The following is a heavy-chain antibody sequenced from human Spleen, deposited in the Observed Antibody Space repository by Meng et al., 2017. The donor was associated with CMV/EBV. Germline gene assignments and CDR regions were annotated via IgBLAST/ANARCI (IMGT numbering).Heavy chain of an antibody. D-gene: IGHD6-19*01. CDR3: SRDRQWLASGGGMDV. CDR2: IYYSGST. V-gene: IGHV4-39*07. CDR1: GGSISNSDYY. J-gene: IGHJ6*02. Sequence: SETLSLTCTVSGGSISNSDYYWGWIRQPPGKGLEWIGSIYYSGSTYYKPSLKSRVTMSVDTSKNQFSLKLSSVTTADTAVYYCSRDRQWLASGGGMDVWGQGTTVTVSS.